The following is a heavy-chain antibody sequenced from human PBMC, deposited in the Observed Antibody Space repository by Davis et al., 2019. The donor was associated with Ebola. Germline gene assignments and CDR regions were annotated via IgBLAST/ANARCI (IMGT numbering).Heavy chain of an antibody. J-gene: IGHJ6*02. Sequence: AASVKVSCKASGYTFTSYGISWVRQAPGQGLEWMGWISAYNGNTNYAQKLQGRVTMTTDTSTSTAYMELSSLRSEDTAVYYCARVGYRGYYGMDVWGQGTTVTVSS. V-gene: IGHV1-18*01. CDR1: GYTFTSYG. CDR2: ISAYNGNT. D-gene: IGHD5-24*01. CDR3: ARVGYRGYYGMDV.